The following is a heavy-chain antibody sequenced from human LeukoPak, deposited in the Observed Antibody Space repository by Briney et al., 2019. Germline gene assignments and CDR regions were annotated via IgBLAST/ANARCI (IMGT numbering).Heavy chain of an antibody. D-gene: IGHD3-10*01. J-gene: IGHJ3*02. V-gene: IGHV4-59*01. Sequence: SETLSLTCTVSGGSISSYYWSWIRQPPGKGLEWIGYIYYSGSTNYNPSLKSRVTISVDTSKNQFSLKLSSVTAADTAVYYCARSTVVRGVITNDAFDIWGRGTMVTVSS. CDR3: ARSTVVRGVITNDAFDI. CDR2: IYYSGST. CDR1: GGSISSYY.